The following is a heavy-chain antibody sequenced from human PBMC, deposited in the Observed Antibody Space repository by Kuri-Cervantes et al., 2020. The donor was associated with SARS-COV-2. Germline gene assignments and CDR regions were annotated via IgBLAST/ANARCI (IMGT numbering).Heavy chain of an antibody. Sequence: GESLKISCAASGFTFRSYAMYWVRQAPGKGLEWVAVISYDGSNKYYADSVKGRFTISRDNSKNTLFLQMNSLRPEDTAVYYCARDPEYCSSTSCYIAHGDYWGQGTLVTVSS. D-gene: IGHD2-2*02. CDR3: ARDPEYCSSTSCYIAHGDY. V-gene: IGHV3-30-3*01. CDR1: GFTFRSYA. J-gene: IGHJ4*02. CDR2: ISYDGSNK.